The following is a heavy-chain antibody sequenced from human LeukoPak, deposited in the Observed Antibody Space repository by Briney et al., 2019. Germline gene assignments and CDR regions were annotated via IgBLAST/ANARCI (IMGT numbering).Heavy chain of an antibody. V-gene: IGHV1-69*04. J-gene: IGHJ4*02. Sequence: ASVKVSCKASGYTFTGYYMHWVRLAPGQGLEWMGRIIPILGIANYAQKFQGRVTITADKSTSTAYMELSSLRSEDTAVYYCAREIPYYDSSGYYFDYWGQGTLVTVSS. CDR1: GYTFTGYY. D-gene: IGHD3-22*01. CDR2: IIPILGIA. CDR3: AREIPYYDSSGYYFDY.